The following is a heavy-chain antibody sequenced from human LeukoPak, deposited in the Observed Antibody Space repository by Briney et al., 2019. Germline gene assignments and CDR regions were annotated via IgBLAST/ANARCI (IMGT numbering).Heavy chain of an antibody. CDR2: IIPIFGTA. CDR3: ASTGREVLRFLEWDY. Sequence: GASVKVSCKASGYTFTSYGISWVRQAPGQGLEWMGGIIPIFGTANYAQKFQGRVTITADESTSTAYMELSSLRSEDTAVYYCASTGREVLRFLEWDYWGQGTLVTVSS. J-gene: IGHJ4*02. D-gene: IGHD3-3*01. CDR1: GYTFTSYG. V-gene: IGHV1-69*13.